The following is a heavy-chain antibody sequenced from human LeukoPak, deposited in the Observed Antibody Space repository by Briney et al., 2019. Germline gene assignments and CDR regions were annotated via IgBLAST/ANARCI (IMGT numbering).Heavy chain of an antibody. CDR3: ARGRSYGSGRYWFDP. CDR1: GGSFSGYY. V-gene: IGHV4-34*01. J-gene: IGHJ5*02. D-gene: IGHD3-10*01. Sequence: SETLSLTCAVYGGSFSGYYWSWLRQPPGKGLEWIGEINQSGSTNYNPSLKSRVTVSVDTSKNQFSLKLTSVTAADTAVYYCARGRSYGSGRYWFDPWGQGTLVTVS. CDR2: INQSGST.